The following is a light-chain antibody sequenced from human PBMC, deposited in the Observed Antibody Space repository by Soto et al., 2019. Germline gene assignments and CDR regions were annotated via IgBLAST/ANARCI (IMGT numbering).Light chain of an antibody. V-gene: IGLV1-40*01. CDR2: G. CDR3: QSYDSNNHGV. CDR1: SSNIGAGYP. J-gene: IGLJ3*02. Sequence: QSVLTQPPSVSGAPGQRVTISCTGSSSNIGAGYPVHWYQQLPGTAPKLLVAGNRPSGVPDRFSVSKSGASASLAITGLQAEDEADYYCQSYDSNNHGVFGGGTKVTVL.